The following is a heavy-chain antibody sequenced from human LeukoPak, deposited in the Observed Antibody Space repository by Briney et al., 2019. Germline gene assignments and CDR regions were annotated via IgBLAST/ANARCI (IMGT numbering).Heavy chain of an antibody. J-gene: IGHJ5*02. CDR2: INHSGST. V-gene: IGHV4-34*01. Sequence: KPSETLSLTCAVYGGSFSGYYWSWIRQPPGKGLEWIGEINHSGSTNYNPSLKSRVTISVDTSKNQFSLKLSSVTAADTAVYYCARGGTWIQLWFHNWFDPWGQGTLVTVSS. CDR1: GGSFSGYY. CDR3: ARGGTWIQLWFHNWFDP. D-gene: IGHD5-18*01.